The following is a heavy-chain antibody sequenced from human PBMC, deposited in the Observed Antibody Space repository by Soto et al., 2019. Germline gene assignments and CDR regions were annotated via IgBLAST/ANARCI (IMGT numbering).Heavy chain of an antibody. CDR1: GFTFSYYA. J-gene: IGHJ6*02. V-gene: IGHV3-30-3*01. Sequence: QVQLVESGGGVVQPGRSLRLSCAASGFTFSYYALNWVRQAPGKGLEWVAVISYDGDNKYIAESVKGRFTISRDNSKSTGSLPMNSLRAEDTAMYFCARGTTTSACCAMDVWGQGTTVTVCS. CDR2: ISYDGDNK. D-gene: IGHD1-1*01. CDR3: ARGTTTSACCAMDV.